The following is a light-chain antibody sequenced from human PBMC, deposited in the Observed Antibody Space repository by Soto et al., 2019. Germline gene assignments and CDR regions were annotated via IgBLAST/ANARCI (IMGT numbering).Light chain of an antibody. CDR3: YSFTTSDTYV. Sequence: QSALTQPPSVSGSPGQSVTISCSGTSSDVGSYNHVSWYQQAPGTAPKLMIYEVSNRPSGVPDRFSGSKSGNTASLTISGLQPEDEADYYCYSFTTSDTYVFGTGTKATVL. V-gene: IGLV2-18*02. CDR1: SSDVGSYNH. J-gene: IGLJ1*01. CDR2: EVS.